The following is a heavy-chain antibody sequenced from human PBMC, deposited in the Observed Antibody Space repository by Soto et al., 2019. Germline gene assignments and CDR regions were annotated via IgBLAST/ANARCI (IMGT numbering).Heavy chain of an antibody. D-gene: IGHD6-13*01. CDR2: LSDRGGST. V-gene: IGHV3-23*01. CDR3: AKVSSSWYSGFFDL. CDR1: GFTFSSHA. Sequence: EVQLLESGGGLVQPGGYLRLSCTASGFTFSSHAMTWVRQAPGKGLEWVSGLSDRGGSTYYADSVKGRFTISRDNSMNTLYLQMNTLRAEDTAVYYCAKVSSSWYSGFFDLWGQGTLVTVSS. J-gene: IGHJ4*02.